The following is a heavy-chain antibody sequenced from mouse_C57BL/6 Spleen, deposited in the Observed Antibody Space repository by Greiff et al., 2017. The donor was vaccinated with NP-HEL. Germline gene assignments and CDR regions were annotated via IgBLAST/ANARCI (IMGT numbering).Heavy chain of an antibody. J-gene: IGHJ1*03. CDR2: INPNNGGT. CDR1: GYTFTDYN. Sequence: EVQLVESGPELVKPGASVKIPCKASGYTFTDYNMDWVKQSHGKSLEWIGDINPNNGGTIYNQKFKGKATLTVDKSSSTAYMELRSLTSEDTAGEYCARYDGSSYWYYDVRGTGTTVTVSS. V-gene: IGHV1-18*01. CDR3: ARYDGSSYWYYDV. D-gene: IGHD1-1*01.